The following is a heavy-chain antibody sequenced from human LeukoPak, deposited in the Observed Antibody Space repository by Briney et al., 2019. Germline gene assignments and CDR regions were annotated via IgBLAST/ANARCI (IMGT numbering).Heavy chain of an antibody. D-gene: IGHD3-22*01. CDR2: IYSGGST. CDR1: GFTVSSNY. CDR3: ARGGSTYDYDSSGHY. Sequence: GGSLRLSCAASGFTVSSNYMSWVRQAPGKELEWVSVIYSGGSTYYADSVKGRFTISRDNSKNTLYLQMNSLRAEDTAVYYCARGGSTYDYDSSGHYWGQGTLVTVSS. V-gene: IGHV3-66*01. J-gene: IGHJ4*02.